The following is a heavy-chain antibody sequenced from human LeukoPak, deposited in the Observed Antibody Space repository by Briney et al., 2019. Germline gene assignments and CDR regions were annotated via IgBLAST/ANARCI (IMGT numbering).Heavy chain of an antibody. V-gene: IGHV4-4*09. CDR3: ARLQGEWGLPHGWFDP. Sequence: SETLSLTCTVSGGSISSYYWSWIRQPPGKGLEWIGYIYTSGSTNYNPSLKSRVTISVDTSKDQFSLKLSSVTAADTAVYYCARLQGEWGLPHGWFDPWGQGTLVTVSS. J-gene: IGHJ5*02. CDR1: GGSISSYY. CDR2: IYTSGST. D-gene: IGHD1-26*01.